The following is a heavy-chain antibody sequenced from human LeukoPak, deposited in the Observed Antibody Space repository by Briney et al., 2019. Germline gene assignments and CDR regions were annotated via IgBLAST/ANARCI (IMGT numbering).Heavy chain of an antibody. V-gene: IGHV3-30*19. D-gene: IGHD3-3*01. CDR1: GFTFSSYG. CDR2: MSNDGSIK. J-gene: IGHJ3*02. CDR3: AREFTIFGVVIQRYDAFDI. Sequence: GRSLRLSCVASGFTFSSYGMHWVRQAPGKGLEWVAVMSNDGSIKKYANSVKGRFTISRDNSKNTLYLQMDSLRAEDTAVYYCAREFTIFGVVIQRYDAFDIWGQGTMVTVSS.